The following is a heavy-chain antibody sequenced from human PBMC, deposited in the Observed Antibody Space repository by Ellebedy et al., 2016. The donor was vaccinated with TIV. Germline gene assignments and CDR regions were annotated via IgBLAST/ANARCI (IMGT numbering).Heavy chain of an antibody. J-gene: IGHJ4*02. D-gene: IGHD5-12*01. V-gene: IGHV1-8*01. Sequence: ASVKVSXXASGYTFTSYDINWVRQATGQGLEWMGWMNPNSGNTGYAQKFQGRVTMTRNTSISTAYMELGSLRSEDTAVYYCARGRYSGYGGIDYWGQGTLVTVSS. CDR1: GYTFTSYD. CDR2: MNPNSGNT. CDR3: ARGRYSGYGGIDY.